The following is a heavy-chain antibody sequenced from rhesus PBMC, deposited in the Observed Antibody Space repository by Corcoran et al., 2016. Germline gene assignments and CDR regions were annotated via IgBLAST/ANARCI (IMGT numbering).Heavy chain of an antibody. D-gene: IGHD5-12*01. Sequence: EVQLVQSGAEVQRPGASLRLSCTPSGYSFTSGWIRWVRQMPGKGLEWGGSIYPGESETRYNPSFKGHVTSSADKSISTTYLQWSSRKASDTATYYCAKQLQLPREPYFDYWGQGVLVTVSS. V-gene: IGHV5S1*01. J-gene: IGHJ4*01. CDR3: AKQLQLPREPYFDY. CDR1: GYSFTSGW. CDR2: IYPGESET.